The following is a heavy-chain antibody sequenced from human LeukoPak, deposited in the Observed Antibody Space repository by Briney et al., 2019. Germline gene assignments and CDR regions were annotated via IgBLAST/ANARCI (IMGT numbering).Heavy chain of an antibody. Sequence: PSETLSLTCAVYGGSFSGYYWSWIRQPPGNGLEWIGEINHSGSTNYNPSLKSRVTISVDTSKNQFSLKLSSETAADTAVYYCARGRGSGSYYSYYFDYWGQGTLVTVSS. V-gene: IGHV4-34*01. J-gene: IGHJ4*02. CDR3: ARGRGSGSYYSYYFDY. CDR2: INHSGST. CDR1: GGSFSGYY. D-gene: IGHD3-10*01.